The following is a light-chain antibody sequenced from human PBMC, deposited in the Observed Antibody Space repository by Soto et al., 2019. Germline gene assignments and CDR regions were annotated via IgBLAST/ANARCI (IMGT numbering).Light chain of an antibody. Sequence: EIVMTQSPATLSVSPGERATLSCRASQSVSSNLAWYQQKPGQAHRLLIYGASTRATGIPARFSGSGSDTEFTLTISSLQSEDVAVYYCQQYDSWPPLTFVGGTKVDIK. CDR2: GAS. CDR1: QSVSSN. CDR3: QQYDSWPPLT. J-gene: IGKJ4*01. V-gene: IGKV3-15*01.